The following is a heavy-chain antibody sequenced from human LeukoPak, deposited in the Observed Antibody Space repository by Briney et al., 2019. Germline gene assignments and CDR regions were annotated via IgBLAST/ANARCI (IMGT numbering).Heavy chain of an antibody. CDR3: ARDGEYCSGGSCSFFDY. D-gene: IGHD2-15*01. CDR1: GFTFSRYY. V-gene: IGHV3-21*01. Sequence: GGSLRLSCAASGFTFSRYYMSWVRQAPGKGLEWVSSISTSSSYIYYADSVKGRFTISRDNAKNSLYLQMNSLRAEDTAVYYCARDGEYCSGGSCSFFDYWGQRTLVTVSS. CDR2: ISTSSSYI. J-gene: IGHJ4*02.